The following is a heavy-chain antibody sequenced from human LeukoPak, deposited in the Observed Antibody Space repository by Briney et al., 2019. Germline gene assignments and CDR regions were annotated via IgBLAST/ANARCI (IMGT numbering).Heavy chain of an antibody. CDR2: ISSSSYI. D-gene: IGHD3-10*01. CDR3: AAPITMVRGVISPDDWFDP. V-gene: IGHV3-21*01. J-gene: IGHJ5*02. CDR1: GFTFSSYS. Sequence: GGSLRLSCAASGFTFSSYSMNWVRQAPGKGLEWVSSISSSSYIYYADSVKGRFTISRDNAKNSLYLQMNSLRAEDTTVYYCAAPITMVRGVISPDDWFDPWGQGTLVTVSS.